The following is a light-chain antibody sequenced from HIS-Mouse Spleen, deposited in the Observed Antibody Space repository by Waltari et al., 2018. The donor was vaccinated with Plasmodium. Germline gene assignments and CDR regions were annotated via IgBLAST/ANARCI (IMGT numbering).Light chain of an antibody. V-gene: IGLV2-8*01. Sequence: QSALTQPPSASGSPGQSVTISCTGTSSHVGGYNYVSWYQQHPGKAPILMIYEVSKRPSGFPDRFSGSKSGNTASLTVSGLQAEDEADYYCSSYAGSNNVVFGGGTKLTVL. J-gene: IGLJ2*01. CDR1: SSHVGGYNY. CDR3: SSYAGSNNVV. CDR2: EVS.